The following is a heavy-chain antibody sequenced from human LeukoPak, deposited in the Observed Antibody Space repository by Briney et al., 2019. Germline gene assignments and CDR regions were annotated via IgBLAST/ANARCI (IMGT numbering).Heavy chain of an antibody. CDR3: ARDVIVVVPAAILPSYYYYYGMDV. CDR2: IYHSGST. CDR1: GGSISSSNW. Sequence: SGTLSLTCAVSGGSISSSNWWSWVRQPPGTGLEWIGEIYHSGSTNYNPSLKSRVTISVDKSKNQFSLKLSSVTAADTAVYYCARDVIVVVPAAILPSYYYYYGMDVWGQGTTVTVSS. J-gene: IGHJ6*02. D-gene: IGHD2-2*01. V-gene: IGHV4-4*02.